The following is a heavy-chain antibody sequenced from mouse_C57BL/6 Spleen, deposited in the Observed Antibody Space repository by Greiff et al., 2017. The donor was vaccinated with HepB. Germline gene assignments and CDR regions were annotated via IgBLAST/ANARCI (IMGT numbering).Heavy chain of an antibody. D-gene: IGHD2-4*01. Sequence: EVQLQQSGAELVRPGASVKSSCTASGFNIKDDYMHWVKQRPEQGLEWIGWIDPENGDTEYASKFQGKATITADTSSNTAYLQLSSLTSEDTAVYYCTTHYDYDEYFDYWGQGTTLTVSS. J-gene: IGHJ2*01. CDR3: TTHYDYDEYFDY. V-gene: IGHV14-4*01. CDR2: IDPENGDT. CDR1: GFNIKDDY.